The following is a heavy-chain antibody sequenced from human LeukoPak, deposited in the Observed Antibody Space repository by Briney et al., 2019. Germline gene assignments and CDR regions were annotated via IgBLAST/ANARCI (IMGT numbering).Heavy chain of an antibody. CDR1: GYSFTSYW. V-gene: IGHV5-51*01. D-gene: IGHD4-23*01. Sequence: GESLKISCKGTGYSFTSYWIGWVRQMPGKGLEWMGIIYPGDSDTRYSPSFQGQVTISADKSISTAYLQWSSLKASDTAMYYCARSDDTKRLYGGNYILFDYWGQGTLVTVSS. J-gene: IGHJ4*02. CDR2: IYPGDSDT. CDR3: ARSDDTKRLYGGNYILFDY.